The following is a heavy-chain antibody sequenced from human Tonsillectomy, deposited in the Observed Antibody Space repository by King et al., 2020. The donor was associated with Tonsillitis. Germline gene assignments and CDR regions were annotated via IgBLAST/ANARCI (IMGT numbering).Heavy chain of an antibody. V-gene: IGHV3-30*18. CDR2: ISFDGTNK. J-gene: IGHJ4*02. Sequence: VQLVESGGGVVQPGRSLRLSCAASGFTFSSYGMHWVRQAPGKGLEWVTVISFDGTNKYYADSMKGRFTISRDNSKNTLYLQMNSLRAEDTAVYYCAKGRPGYCSSTSCLNSIDYWGQGTLVTVSS. D-gene: IGHD2-2*01. CDR1: GFTFSSYG. CDR3: AKGRPGYCSSTSCLNSIDY.